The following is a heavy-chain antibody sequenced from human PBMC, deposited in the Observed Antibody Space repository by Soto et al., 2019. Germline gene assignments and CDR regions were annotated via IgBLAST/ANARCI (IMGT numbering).Heavy chain of an antibody. D-gene: IGHD3-10*01. J-gene: IGHJ6*03. V-gene: IGHV4-34*01. CDR2: INDSGNI. CDR3: ARGVILWFGELSRRGGYHYYMDV. CDR1: GGSFSGYQ. Sequence: QVQLQQWGAGLLKPSETLSLTCAVYGGSFSGYQWSWIRQTPGKGLEWIGEINDSGNINYNPSLKSRVNILVGSPKKQIPLKLLSVTAADSAVYYWARGVILWFGELSRRGGYHYYMDVWGKGTTVTVSS.